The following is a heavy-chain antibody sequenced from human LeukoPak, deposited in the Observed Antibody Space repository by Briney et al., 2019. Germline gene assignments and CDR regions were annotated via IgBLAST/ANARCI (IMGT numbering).Heavy chain of an antibody. V-gene: IGHV3-23*01. D-gene: IGHD3-22*01. CDR2: INDGGGRT. CDR3: AKDENYYESSLYH. Sequence: GGPLRLSCAASGFTFNNYAMTWVRQAPGKGLEWVSTINDGGGRTYYADSVKGRFTISRDNSQNTLFLQMNTLTAEDTAVYYCAKDENYYESSLYHCGQGTLVTVSS. CDR1: GFTFNNYA. J-gene: IGHJ4*02.